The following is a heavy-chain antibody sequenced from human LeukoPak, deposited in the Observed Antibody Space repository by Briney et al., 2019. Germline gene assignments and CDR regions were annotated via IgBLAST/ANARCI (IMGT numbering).Heavy chain of an antibody. D-gene: IGHD3-10*01. V-gene: IGHV3-21*06. Sequence: GGSLRLSCAASGFTFSDYSMNWVRQAPGKGLEWVSSINSGDSHTYYADSVKGRFTISRDNAKNSLLLQMNSLRAEDTAVYYCARTMGGYGNSDYWGQGTLVTVSS. CDR3: ARTMGGYGNSDY. CDR1: GFTFSDYS. CDR2: INSGDSHT. J-gene: IGHJ4*02.